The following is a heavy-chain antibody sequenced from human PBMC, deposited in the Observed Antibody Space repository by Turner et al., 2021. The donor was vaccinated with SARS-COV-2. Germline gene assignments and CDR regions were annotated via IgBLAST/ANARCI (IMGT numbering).Heavy chain of an antibody. V-gene: IGHV3-30*18. CDR1: GFTFRHYA. CDR3: AKGPFFDY. J-gene: IGHJ4*02. Sequence: QVQPVESVGGVVKPGSSLILTCAASGFTFRHYAIHWVRQGPGKGLEWVAVISYDGSEKFYADSVKGRFTISRDNSKNTMYLQMNSLRPEETAVYYCAKGPFFDYWGQGTLVAVSS. CDR2: ISYDGSEK.